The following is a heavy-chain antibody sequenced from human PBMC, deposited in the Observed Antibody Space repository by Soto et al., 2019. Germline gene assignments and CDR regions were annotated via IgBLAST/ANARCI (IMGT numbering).Heavy chain of an antibody. CDR1: GFTFSSYG. D-gene: IGHD2-15*01. CDR2: ISYDGSNK. J-gene: IGHJ3*02. V-gene: IGHV3-30*18. Sequence: GGSLRLSCAASGFTFSSYGMHWVRQAPGKGLEWVAVISYDGSNKYYADSVKGRFTISRDNSKNTLYLQMNSLRAEDTAVYYCAKYQVATDAFDIWGQGTMVTVSS. CDR3: AKYQVATDAFDI.